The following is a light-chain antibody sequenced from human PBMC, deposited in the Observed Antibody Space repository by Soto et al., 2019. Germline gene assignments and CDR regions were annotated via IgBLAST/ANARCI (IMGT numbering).Light chain of an antibody. J-gene: IGKJ1*01. CDR3: QQYHSYWWT. V-gene: IGKV1-5*01. CDR1: QSISSW. Sequence: GDRVTITCRASQSISSWLAWYQQKPGKAPKLLIYDASSLESGVPSRFSGSGSGTGFTLTISSLLTDKFAYDYSQQYHSYWWTFRQ. CDR2: DAS.